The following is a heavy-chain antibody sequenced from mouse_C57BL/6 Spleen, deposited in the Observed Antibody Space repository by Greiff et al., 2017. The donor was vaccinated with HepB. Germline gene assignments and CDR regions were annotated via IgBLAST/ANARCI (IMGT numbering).Heavy chain of an antibody. J-gene: IGHJ2*01. CDR3: ARRGIWLRRRGYYFDY. CDR2: IYPGDGDT. D-gene: IGHD2-2*01. Sequence: VQLQQSGAELVKPGASVKISCKASGYAFSSYWMNWVKQRPGKGLEWIGQIYPGDGDTNYNGKFKGKATLTADKSSSTAYMQLSSLTSEDSAVYFCARRGIWLRRRGYYFDYWGQGTTLTVSS. V-gene: IGHV1-80*01. CDR1: GYAFSSYW.